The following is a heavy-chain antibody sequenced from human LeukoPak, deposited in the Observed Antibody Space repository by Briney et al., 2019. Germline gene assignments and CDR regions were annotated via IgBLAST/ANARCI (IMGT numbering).Heavy chain of an antibody. J-gene: IGHJ4*02. V-gene: IGHV3-74*01. CDR3: VRGNDYGGPHY. CDR1: GFTFSSYW. Sequence: GGSLRLSCAVSGFTFSSYWMRWVRQAPGKGLVWVSRIDRDGSRINYADSVKGRFTISRDDGKNTLFLQMNSLRAEDAAVYYCVRGNDYGGPHYWGQGTLVTVSS. D-gene: IGHD4-23*01. CDR2: IDRDGSRI.